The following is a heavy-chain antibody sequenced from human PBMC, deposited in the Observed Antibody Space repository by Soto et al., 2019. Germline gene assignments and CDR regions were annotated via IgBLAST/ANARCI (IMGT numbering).Heavy chain of an antibody. J-gene: IGHJ5*02. D-gene: IGHD3-16*01. CDR3: ARGHLGEVWFDP. CDR2: IYYSGST. CDR1: GGSISSYY. Sequence: PSETLSLTCTVSGGSISSYYWSWIRQPPGKGLEWIGYIYYSGSTNYNPSLKSRVTISVDTSKNQFSLKLSSVTAADTAVYYCARGHLGEVWFDPWGQGTLVTVSS. V-gene: IGHV4-59*01.